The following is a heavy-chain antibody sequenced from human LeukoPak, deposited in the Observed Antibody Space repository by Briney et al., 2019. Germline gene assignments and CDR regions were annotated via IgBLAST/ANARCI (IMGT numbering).Heavy chain of an antibody. CDR3: AKSSYGYDYFDY. D-gene: IGHD5-18*01. CDR2: ISGSGGST. Sequence: PGGSLRLSCAASGFTFSSHAMSWVRQAPGKGLEWVSAISGSGGSTYYADSVKGRFTISRDNSKNTLYLQMNSLRAEDTAVYYCAKSSYGYDYFDYWGQGTLVTVSS. CDR1: GFTFSSHA. V-gene: IGHV3-23*01. J-gene: IGHJ4*02.